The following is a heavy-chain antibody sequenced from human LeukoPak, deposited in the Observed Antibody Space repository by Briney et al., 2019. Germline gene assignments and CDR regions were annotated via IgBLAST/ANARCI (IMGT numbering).Heavy chain of an antibody. J-gene: IGHJ4*02. CDR3: ARDPYGSDY. CDR1: GYTFSSHH. D-gene: IGHD3-10*01. CDR2: ITASSGDT. Sequence: ASVKVSCKASGYTFSSHHMHWVRQAPGQGLEWMGKITASSGDTTYAQKFQDRVTMTRDTSTSTVYMELSSLRSEDTAVYYCARDPYGSDYWGQGTLVTVSA. V-gene: IGHV1-46*01.